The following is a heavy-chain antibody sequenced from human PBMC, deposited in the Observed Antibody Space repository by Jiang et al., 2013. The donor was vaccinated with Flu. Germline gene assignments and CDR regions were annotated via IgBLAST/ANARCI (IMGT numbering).Heavy chain of an antibody. Sequence: LLKPSETLSLTCAVYGGSFRGYYRSWIRQPPGKGLEWIGEINHRGSTNYNPSLKSRVTMSVDTSKSQFSLKLTSVTAADTAVYYCARYSYDSSGYHFDYWGQGTLVTVSS. CDR2: INHRGST. CDR3: ARYSYDSSGYHFDY. D-gene: IGHD3-22*01. J-gene: IGHJ4*02. V-gene: IGHV4-34*01. CDR1: GGSFRGYY.